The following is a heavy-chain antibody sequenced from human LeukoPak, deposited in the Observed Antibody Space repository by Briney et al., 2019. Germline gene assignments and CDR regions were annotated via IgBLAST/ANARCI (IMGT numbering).Heavy chain of an antibody. CDR3: ARDSPLVRYFDWLFHYYGMDV. Sequence: GGSLRLSCAASGFTFSSYSMNWVRQAPGKGLEWVSYISSSSSTIYYAYSVKRRFTISRDNAKNSSYLQMNNQPDEDTAVYYCARDSPLVRYFDWLFHYYGMDVWGQGTTVTVSS. CDR2: ISSSSSTI. V-gene: IGHV3-48*02. CDR1: GFTFSSYS. D-gene: IGHD3-9*01. J-gene: IGHJ6*02.